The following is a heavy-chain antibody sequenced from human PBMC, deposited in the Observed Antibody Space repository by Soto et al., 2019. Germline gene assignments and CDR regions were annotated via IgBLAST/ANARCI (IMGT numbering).Heavy chain of an antibody. CDR2: LQTDGSHP. J-gene: IGHJ4*02. D-gene: IGHD3-3*01. Sequence: MRLRCVASGVTCEYYWMHRVRQTPGEGLMWVSRLQTDGSHPDYADSVKGRFTISRDNFKNSLYLQMSSLRADDTAVYYCARDGPHISIFGYGDYWGQGNLVTVSS. V-gene: IGHV3-74*01. CDR1: GVTCEYYW. CDR3: ARDGPHISIFGYGDY.